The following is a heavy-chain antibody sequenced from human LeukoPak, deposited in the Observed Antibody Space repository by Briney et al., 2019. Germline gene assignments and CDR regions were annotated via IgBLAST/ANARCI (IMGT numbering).Heavy chain of an antibody. CDR1: GGSISSSTYY. V-gene: IGHV4-39*01. CDR2: ISYSGNI. J-gene: IGHJ4*02. D-gene: IGHD6-13*01. CDR3: ARQGIAAGATLGIDY. Sequence: SETLSLTCTVSGGSISSSTYYWGWIRQPPGKGLEWIGSISYSGNIYYNPSLKSRVTISVDTSKNQFSLKLSSVTAADTAVYYCARQGIAAGATLGIDYWGQGTLVTVSS.